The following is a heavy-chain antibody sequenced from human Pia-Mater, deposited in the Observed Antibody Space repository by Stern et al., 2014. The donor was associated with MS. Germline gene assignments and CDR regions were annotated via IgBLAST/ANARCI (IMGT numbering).Heavy chain of an antibody. CDR3: AKPITMIVVAESSYFDY. D-gene: IGHD3-22*01. J-gene: IGHJ4*02. V-gene: IGHV3-43*01. CDR1: GFPFDDYT. Sequence: QLVQSGGVVVQPGGSLRLSCAASGFPFDDYTLHWVRQAPGTGLEWVSLISWDGGSTYYADSVKGRFTISRDNSKNSLYLQMNSLRTEDTALYYCAKPITMIVVAESSYFDYWGQGTLVTVSS. CDR2: ISWDGGST.